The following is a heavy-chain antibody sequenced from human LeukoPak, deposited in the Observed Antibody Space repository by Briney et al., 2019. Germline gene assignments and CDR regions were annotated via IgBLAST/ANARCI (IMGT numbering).Heavy chain of an antibody. Sequence: GGSLRLSCAASGFTLSGYWMHWVRQAPGKGLEWVAAISYDGTNKYYTDSVKGRFTISRDNSQNTVYLQMNSLRAEDTAVYFCAKRYSSAWDFDNWGQGTLVTVSS. V-gene: IGHV3-30*18. CDR3: AKRYSSAWDFDN. CDR1: GFTLSGYW. J-gene: IGHJ4*02. CDR2: ISYDGTNK. D-gene: IGHD6-19*01.